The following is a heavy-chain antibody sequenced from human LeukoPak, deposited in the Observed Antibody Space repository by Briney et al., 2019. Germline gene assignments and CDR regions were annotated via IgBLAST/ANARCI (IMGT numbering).Heavy chain of an antibody. Sequence: ASVKVSCKASGYTFTGYYMHWVRQAPGQGLEWMGRINPNSGGTNYAQKFQGRVTMTRDTSISTAYMELSRLRSDDTAVYDCARDFLVPAAPYNWFDPWGQGTLVTVSS. CDR3: ARDFLVPAAPYNWFDP. J-gene: IGHJ5*02. D-gene: IGHD2-2*01. V-gene: IGHV1-2*06. CDR2: INPNSGGT. CDR1: GYTFTGYY.